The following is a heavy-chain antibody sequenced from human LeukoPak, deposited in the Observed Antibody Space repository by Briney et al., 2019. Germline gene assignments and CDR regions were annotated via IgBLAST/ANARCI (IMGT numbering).Heavy chain of an antibody. CDR1: GYTFTGYY. D-gene: IGHD1-20*01. CDR2: INPNSGGT. J-gene: IGHJ4*02. Sequence: RASVKVSCKASGYTFTGYYMHWVRQAPGQGLEWMGWINPNSGGTNYAQKFQGRVTMTRDTSISTAYMELSRLRSDDTAVYYCARDQGYNWNDALFDYWGQGTLVTVSS. V-gene: IGHV1-2*02. CDR3: ARDQGYNWNDALFDY.